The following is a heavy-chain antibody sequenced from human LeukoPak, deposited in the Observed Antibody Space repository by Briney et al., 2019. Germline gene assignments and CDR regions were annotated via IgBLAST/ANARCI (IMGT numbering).Heavy chain of an antibody. CDR3: ARGQWLALGYMDV. CDR2: IKQDGSEK. J-gene: IGHJ6*03. D-gene: IGHD6-19*01. Sequence: PGGSLRLSCAASGFTFSSYWMSWVRQAPGGGREWVANIKQDGSEKYYVHCVEGRLTISRDNAKNSLYLQMNSLRAEDTAVYYCARGQWLALGYMDVWGKGTTVTVSS. V-gene: IGHV3-7*01. CDR1: GFTFSSYW.